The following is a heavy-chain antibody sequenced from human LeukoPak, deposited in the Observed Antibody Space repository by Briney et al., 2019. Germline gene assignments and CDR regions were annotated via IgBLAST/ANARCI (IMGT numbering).Heavy chain of an antibody. CDR2: MNPNSGNT. D-gene: IGHD3-10*01. J-gene: IGHJ5*02. CDR1: GYTSTSYD. CDR3: ARGGDQADWFDP. Sequence: ASVKVSCKASGYTSTSYDINWVRQATGQGLEWMGWMNPNSGNTGYAQKFQGRVTITRNTSISTAYMELSSLRSEDTAVYYCARGGDQADWFDPWGQGTLVTVSS. V-gene: IGHV1-8*03.